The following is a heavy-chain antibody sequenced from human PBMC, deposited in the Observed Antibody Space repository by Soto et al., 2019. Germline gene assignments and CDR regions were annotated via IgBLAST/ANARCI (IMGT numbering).Heavy chain of an antibody. Sequence: PGGSLRLSCAASGFTFSNDWMHWVRQAPGQGLEWVSRTNADGGSTHYAASVRGRFTISRDNAKNTLFLQLNSLRVEDTAIYYCIQVSTRGVGVPRFYFDSWGQGTLVTVSS. D-gene: IGHD1-1*01. J-gene: IGHJ4*02. CDR1: GFTFSNDW. V-gene: IGHV3-74*01. CDR2: TNADGGST. CDR3: IQVSTRGVGVPRFYFDS.